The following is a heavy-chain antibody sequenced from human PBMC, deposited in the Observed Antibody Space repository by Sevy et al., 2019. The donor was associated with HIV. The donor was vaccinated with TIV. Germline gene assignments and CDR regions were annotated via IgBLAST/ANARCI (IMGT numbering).Heavy chain of an antibody. D-gene: IGHD2-15*01. V-gene: IGHV1-18*01. Sequence: ASVKVSCKVSGYTFTSYRITWVRQAPGQGLESMGWISPHNGDTKYAQKFQGRVTMITDTSTNTAYMELRSLGSDDTATYYCARAYCSGGRCYSLAYWGQGTLVTVSS. CDR2: ISPHNGDT. J-gene: IGHJ4*02. CDR1: GYTFTSYR. CDR3: ARAYCSGGRCYSLAY.